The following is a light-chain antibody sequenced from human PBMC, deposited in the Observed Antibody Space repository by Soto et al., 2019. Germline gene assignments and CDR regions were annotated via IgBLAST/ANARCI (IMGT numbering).Light chain of an antibody. CDR2: DVS. Sequence: QSVLTQPASVSGSPGQPITISCTGTSSDVGDYNYVSWYQQHPGKAPKLMIYDVSNRPSGVSNRFSGSKSGNTASLTISGLQAEDEAHYYCSSYTSSSTLVVFGGGTKLTVL. V-gene: IGLV2-14*01. CDR1: SSDVGDYNY. CDR3: SSYTSSSTLVV. J-gene: IGLJ2*01.